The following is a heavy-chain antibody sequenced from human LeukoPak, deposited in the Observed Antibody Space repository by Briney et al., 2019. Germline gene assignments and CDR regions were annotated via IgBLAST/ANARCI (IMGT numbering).Heavy chain of an antibody. Sequence: GGSLRLSCAASGFTFGSYAMCWVRQAPGKGLEWVSGITGSGDMTFYADSVKGRSTVSRDNSKDTLYLQMNSLRAEDTAVYFCAKDYLGQLVLFDIWGQGTMVTVSS. D-gene: IGHD6-13*01. V-gene: IGHV3-23*01. CDR2: ITGSGDMT. CDR3: AKDYLGQLVLFDI. CDR1: GFTFGSYA. J-gene: IGHJ3*02.